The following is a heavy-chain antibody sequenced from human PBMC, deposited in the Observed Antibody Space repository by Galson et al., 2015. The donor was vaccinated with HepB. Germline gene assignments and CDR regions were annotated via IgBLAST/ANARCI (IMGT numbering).Heavy chain of an antibody. CDR3: ARDPSKGYFDY. Sequence: LSLTCTVSGGSIRRGGYYWSWIRQHPGRGREGIGYIYYSGSTYYNPSLKSRVTISVDTSKNQFSLKLSSVTAADTAVYYCARDPSKGYFDYWGQGTLVTVSS. CDR1: GGSIRRGGYY. V-gene: IGHV4-31*03. J-gene: IGHJ4*02. CDR2: IYYSGST.